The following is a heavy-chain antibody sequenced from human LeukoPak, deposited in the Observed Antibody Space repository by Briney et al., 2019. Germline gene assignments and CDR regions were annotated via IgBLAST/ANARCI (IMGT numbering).Heavy chain of an antibody. CDR3: ARDQGSNYGGNGVDY. Sequence: GGSLRLSCAASGFTVSSNYMSWVRQAPGKGLEWVSVIYSGGSTYYADSVKGRFTISSDNSKNTLYLQMNSLRAEDTAVYYCARDQGSNYGGNGVDYWGQGTLVTVSS. J-gene: IGHJ4*02. CDR2: IYSGGST. CDR1: GFTVSSNY. V-gene: IGHV3-66*02. D-gene: IGHD4-23*01.